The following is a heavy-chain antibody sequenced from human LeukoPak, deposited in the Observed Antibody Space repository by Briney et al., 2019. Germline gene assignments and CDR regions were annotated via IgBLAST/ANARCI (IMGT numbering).Heavy chain of an antibody. J-gene: IGHJ4*02. CDR3: ARAGRYVWGSYLFDY. CDR2: IYTSGST. V-gene: IGHV4-4*07. CDR1: GGSISSYY. D-gene: IGHD3-16*01. Sequence: PSETLSLTCTVSGGSISSYYWSWLRQPAGKGLEWIGRIYTSGSTNYNPSLKSQVTMSVVTSKNQFSLKLSSVTAADTAVYYCARAGRYVWGSYLFDYWGQGTLVTVSS.